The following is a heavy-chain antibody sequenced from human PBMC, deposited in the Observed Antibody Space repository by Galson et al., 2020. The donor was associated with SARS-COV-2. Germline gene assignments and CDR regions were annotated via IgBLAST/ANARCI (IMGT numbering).Heavy chain of an antibody. D-gene: IGHD6-19*01. Sequence: GGSLRLSCAASGFTFSGSAMHWVRQASGKGLEWVGRIKNKADNYATAYAASVKGRFTISRDDSKNTAYLQMSSLITEDTAVYYCTRLRYSSGWDGLDVWGQGTTVTVSS. CDR1: GFTFSGSA. CDR2: IKNKADNYAT. J-gene: IGHJ6*02. CDR3: TRLRYSSGWDGLDV. V-gene: IGHV3-73*01.